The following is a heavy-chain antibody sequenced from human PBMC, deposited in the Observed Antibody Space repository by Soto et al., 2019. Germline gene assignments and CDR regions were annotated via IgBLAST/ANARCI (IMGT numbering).Heavy chain of an antibody. Sequence: GGSLRLSCAASGFTFSSYGMHWVRQAPGKGLEWVAVISYDGSNKYYADSVKGRFTISRDNSKNTLYLQMNSLRAEDTAVYYCAKDIAAPPIDCSSTSCLIYYGMDVWGQGTTVTVSS. D-gene: IGHD2-2*01. CDR2: ISYDGSNK. CDR3: AKDIAAPPIDCSSTSCLIYYGMDV. CDR1: GFTFSSYG. V-gene: IGHV3-30*18. J-gene: IGHJ6*02.